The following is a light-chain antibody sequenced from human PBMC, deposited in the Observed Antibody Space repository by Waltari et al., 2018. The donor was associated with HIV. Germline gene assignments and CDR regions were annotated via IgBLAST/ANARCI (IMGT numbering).Light chain of an antibody. V-gene: IGLV2-8*01. CDR2: EVT. CDR1: SSDVGGYNF. J-gene: IGLJ2*01. Sequence: QSALTQPPSASGSPGQSVTISCTGTSSDVGGYNFVSWYHQHPGKAPKLLIFEVTKRPSGVPARFSGSRSSDTASLTVCGLQADDEADYYCSSYAGSNNLVFGGGTKLTVL. CDR3: SSYAGSNNLV.